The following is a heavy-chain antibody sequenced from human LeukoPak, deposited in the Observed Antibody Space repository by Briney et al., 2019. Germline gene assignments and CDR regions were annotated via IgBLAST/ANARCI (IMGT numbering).Heavy chain of an antibody. J-gene: IGHJ6*02. CDR2: IIPILGIA. CDR3: ARGDYSGNQPYGMDV. Sequence: SVKVSCKASGGTFSSYAISWVRQAPGQGLEWMGRIIPILGIANYAQKFQGRVTITADKSTSTAYMELSSLRSEDTAVYYCARGDYSGNQPYGMDVWGQGTTVTVSS. D-gene: IGHD4-23*01. V-gene: IGHV1-69*04. CDR1: GGTFSSYA.